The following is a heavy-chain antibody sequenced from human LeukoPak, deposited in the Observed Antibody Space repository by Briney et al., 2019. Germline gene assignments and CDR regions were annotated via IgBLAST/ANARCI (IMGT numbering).Heavy chain of an antibody. CDR3: ARGDYYYGMDV. Sequence: SETLSLTCTVSGGSISSYCWGWIRQPPGKGLEWIGYIYYSGSTNYNPSLKSRVTISVDTSKNQFSLKLSSVTAADTAVYYCARGDYYYGMDVWGQGTTVTVSS. CDR1: GGSISSYC. J-gene: IGHJ6*02. D-gene: IGHD1-26*01. V-gene: IGHV4-59*08. CDR2: IYYSGST.